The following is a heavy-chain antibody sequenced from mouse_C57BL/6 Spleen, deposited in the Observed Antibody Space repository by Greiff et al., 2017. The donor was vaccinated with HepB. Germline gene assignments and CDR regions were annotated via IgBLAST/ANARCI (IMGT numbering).Heavy chain of an antibody. D-gene: IGHD2-3*01. CDR2: ISSGGSYT. J-gene: IGHJ3*01. V-gene: IGHV5-6*01. CDR1: GFTFSSYG. CDR3: ARQRDDYYELVLPY. Sequence: EVRLVESGGDLVKPGGSLKLSCAASGFTFSSYGMSWVRQTPDKRLEWVATISSGGSYTYYPDSVKGRFTIPRDNAKKPLYLQMSRLKSEDTAKYYCARQRDDYYELVLPYWGQGTLVTVSA.